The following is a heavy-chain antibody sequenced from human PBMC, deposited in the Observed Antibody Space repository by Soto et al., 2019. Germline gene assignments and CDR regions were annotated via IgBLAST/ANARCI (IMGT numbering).Heavy chain of an antibody. V-gene: IGHV3-30-3*01. CDR2: RSYDGSID. D-gene: IGHD3-10*01. CDR1: GFSFTNYP. CDR3: ASVYGNYYGSGNDGGGFDP. Sequence: QVLLVESGGGVVQPGKSLTLSCAASGFSFTNYPMHWVRQAPGKGLEWVARRSYDGSIDYYGDSVKGRFTVYRDNSKNMVYLKMNSLRVEDTALYDGASVYGNYYGSGNDGGGFDPWGQGSLVTVTS. J-gene: IGHJ5*02.